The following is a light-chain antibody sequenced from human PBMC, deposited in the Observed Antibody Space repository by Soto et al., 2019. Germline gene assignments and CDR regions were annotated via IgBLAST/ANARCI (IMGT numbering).Light chain of an antibody. CDR3: QHYNSFSRR. CDR1: DNIVHW. Sequence: DIQMTQSPSTLSASVGDRVAITCRASDNIVHWVAWYQQKPGKAPKLLIYKAANLADEVPSRFAGSGSGTDFTLSITRLQPDDFATYYCQHYNSFSRRFGQGTKVE. V-gene: IGKV1-5*03. J-gene: IGKJ1*01. CDR2: KAA.